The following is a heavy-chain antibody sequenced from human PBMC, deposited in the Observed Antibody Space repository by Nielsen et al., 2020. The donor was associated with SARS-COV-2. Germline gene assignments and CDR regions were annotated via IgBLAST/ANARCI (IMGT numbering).Heavy chain of an antibody. CDR1: GFTFSSYG. V-gene: IGHV3-30*03. Sequence: GESLKISCAASGFTFSSYGMHWVRQAPGKGLEWVAVISYDGSNKYYADSVKGRFTISRDNSKNTLYLQMNSLRAEDTAVYYCARDWSSYYDSSGYYYYYGMDVWGQGTTVTVSS. D-gene: IGHD3-22*01. CDR2: ISYDGSNK. CDR3: ARDWSSYYDSSGYYYYYGMDV. J-gene: IGHJ6*02.